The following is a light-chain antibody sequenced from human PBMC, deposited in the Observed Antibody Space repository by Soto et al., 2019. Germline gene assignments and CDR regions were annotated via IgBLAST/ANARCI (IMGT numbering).Light chain of an antibody. CDR3: QALT. CDR2: AAS. V-gene: IGKV1-27*01. J-gene: IGKJ4*01. CDR1: QGISNY. Sequence: DIQLTQSPSSLSASVGDRVTITCRASQGISNYLAWYQQKPGKVPKLLIYAASTLQSGVPSRFSSSGSGTDFTLTTSSLQPEDVATYCCQALTFGGGTKVEIK.